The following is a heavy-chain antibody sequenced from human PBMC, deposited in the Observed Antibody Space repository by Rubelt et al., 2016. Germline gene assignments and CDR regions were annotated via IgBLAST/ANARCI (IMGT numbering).Heavy chain of an antibody. V-gene: IGHV1-69*01. J-gene: IGHJ4*02. D-gene: IGHD6-19*01. Sequence: QVQLVQSGAEVKKPGSSVKVSCKASGGTFSSYAISWVRQAPGQGLEWMGGIIPIFGTANYAQKFQGRVTITADETTSTAYMELSSLRGGGTAVYYWARDLRGGGEQLLAYYFDYWGQGTLVTVSS. CDR2: IIPIFGTA. CDR1: GGTFSSYA. CDR3: ARDLRGGGEQLLAYYFDY.